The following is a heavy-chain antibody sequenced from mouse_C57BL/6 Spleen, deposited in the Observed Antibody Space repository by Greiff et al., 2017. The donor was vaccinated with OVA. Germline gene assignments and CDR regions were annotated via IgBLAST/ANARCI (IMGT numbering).Heavy chain of an antibody. D-gene: IGHD2-4*01. CDR2: ISSGGSYT. V-gene: IGHV5-6*02. CDR3: ARRKDYDYDGGPFY. J-gene: IGHJ3*01. CDR1: GFTFSSYG. Sequence: DVKLVESGGDLVKPGGSLKLSCAASGFTFSSYGLSWVRQTPDKRLEWVATISSGGSYTYYPDSVKGRFTISRDNAKNTLYLQMSSLKSEDTAMYYCARRKDYDYDGGPFYWGQGTLVTVSA.